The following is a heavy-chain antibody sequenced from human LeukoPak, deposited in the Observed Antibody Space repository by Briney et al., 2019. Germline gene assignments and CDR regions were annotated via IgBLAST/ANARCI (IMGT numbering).Heavy chain of an antibody. CDR1: GFTFNNYA. J-gene: IGHJ6*03. D-gene: IGHD2-8*02. CDR3: ARHSTGRLYYYYMDV. V-gene: IGHV4-34*01. Sequence: GTLRLSCAASGFTFNNYAMSWVRQAPGKGLEWFGEINHSGSTNYNPSLKSRVTISIDTSKNQFSLKLSSVTAADTAVYYCARHSTGRLYYYYMDVWGKGTTVTVSS. CDR2: INHSGST.